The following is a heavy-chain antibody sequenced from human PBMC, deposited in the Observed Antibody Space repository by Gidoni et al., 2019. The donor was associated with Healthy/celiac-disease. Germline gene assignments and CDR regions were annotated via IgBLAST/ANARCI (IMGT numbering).Heavy chain of an antibody. CDR2: ISWNSGSI. CDR3: AKGVRRWYARLLDY. J-gene: IGHJ4*02. D-gene: IGHD2-15*01. Sequence: EVQLVEFGGGLVQPGRSLRPSFEASGFPFVDYAMHWVRQAPGKGLEWVSGISWNSGSIGYADSGKGRFTSARDNAKNYMYLQMNSMGAEDTALYYCAKGVRRWYARLLDYWGQGTLVTVSS. V-gene: IGHV3-9*01. CDR1: GFPFVDYA.